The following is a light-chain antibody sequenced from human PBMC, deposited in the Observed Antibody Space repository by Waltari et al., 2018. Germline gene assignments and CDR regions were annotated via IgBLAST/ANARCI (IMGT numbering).Light chain of an antibody. CDR2: RND. CDR3: ATWDDNLSHWV. V-gene: IGLV1-47*01. J-gene: IGLJ3*02. Sequence: QSVLTQPPSASGTPGQGVTISCSGSSSNIGSNYVYWYQQLPGTAPKLLIYRNDQRPSGVSARCYGSKTGTSDSRDISGLRSEDEADYHCATWDDNLSHWVFGGGTKMTVL. CDR1: SSNIGSNY.